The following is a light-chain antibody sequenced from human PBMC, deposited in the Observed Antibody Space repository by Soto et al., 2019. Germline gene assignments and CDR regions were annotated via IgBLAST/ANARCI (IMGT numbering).Light chain of an antibody. CDR3: QHYGSSPHALT. V-gene: IGKV3-20*01. CDR2: GAS. CDR1: QSVSSTS. Sequence: EIVLTQSPGTLSLSPGERATLSCRASQSVSSTSLAWYQQKPGQAPRLLIYGASARATDIPDRFSGSGSETDFTLTISRLEPEDFAVYYCQHYGSSPHALTFGGGTKVEIQ. J-gene: IGKJ4*01.